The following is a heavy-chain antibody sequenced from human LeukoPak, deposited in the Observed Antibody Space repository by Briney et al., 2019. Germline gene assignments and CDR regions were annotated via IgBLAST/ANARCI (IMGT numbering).Heavy chain of an antibody. J-gene: IGHJ4*02. D-gene: IGHD6-6*01. V-gene: IGHV4-30-2*01. Sequence: SETLSLTCTVSGGSISSGGYYWSWIRQPPGKGLEWIGYIYHSGSTYYNPSLKSRVTISVDRSKNQFSLKLSSVTAADTAVYYCASGYSSSSFSDYWGQGTLVTVSS. CDR3: ASGYSSSSFSDY. CDR2: IYHSGST. CDR1: GGSISSGGYY.